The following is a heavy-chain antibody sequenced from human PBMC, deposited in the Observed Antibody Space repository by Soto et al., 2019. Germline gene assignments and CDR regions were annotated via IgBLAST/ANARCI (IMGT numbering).Heavy chain of an antibody. J-gene: IGHJ4*02. Sequence: QVQLQESGPGLVKPSETLSLTCTVSGGSSSSYYWSWIRQPPGKGLDWIGYISDSGSSNYNPSLRTRVTMLVDTSKNQFSLKLSSVTAADTAVYYCASFDILTGYSDYWGQGTLVTVSS. CDR1: GGSSSSYY. CDR3: ASFDILTGYSDY. CDR2: ISDSGSS. V-gene: IGHV4-59*01. D-gene: IGHD3-9*01.